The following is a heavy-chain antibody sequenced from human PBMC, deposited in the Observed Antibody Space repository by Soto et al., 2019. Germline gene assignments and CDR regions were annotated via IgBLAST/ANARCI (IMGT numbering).Heavy chain of an antibody. CDR1: GGPMSNSY. D-gene: IGHD3-10*02. CDR2: KGYRGYN. V-gene: IGHV4-59*08. J-gene: IGHJ6*02. CDR3: ARQVFGTLHGLVDG. Sequence: QVQLQESGPGLVKPSETLSITCTISGGPMSNSYSRWFRPPPGQGLEWTGYKGYRGYNSYNPSLRSRGPISLDTYKNQFSLNLSSLTAADTAIYYFARQVFGTLHGLVDGWGQGNSVTVSS.